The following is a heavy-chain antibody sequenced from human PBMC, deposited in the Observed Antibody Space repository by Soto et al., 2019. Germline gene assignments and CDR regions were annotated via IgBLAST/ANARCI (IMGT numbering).Heavy chain of an antibody. CDR1: GGTISSWY. J-gene: IGHJ4*02. CDR3: ARVSIYGDYTFDY. CDR2: IYYSGST. D-gene: IGHD4-17*01. Sequence: PSETLSLTCTVSGGTISSWYWSWIRQPPGKGLEWIGYIYYSGSTNCNPSLKSRVTISVDTSKNQFSLKLSSVTAADTAVYYCARVSIYGDYTFDYWGQGTLVTAPQ. V-gene: IGHV4-59*08.